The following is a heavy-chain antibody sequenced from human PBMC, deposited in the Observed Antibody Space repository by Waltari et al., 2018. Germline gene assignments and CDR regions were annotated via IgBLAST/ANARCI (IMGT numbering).Heavy chain of an antibody. D-gene: IGHD6-13*01. J-gene: IGHJ4*02. CDR1: GYSISSGYY. Sequence: QVQLQESGPGLVKPSETLSLTCAVSGYSISSGYYWGWIRQPPGKGLEWIGSIYHSGSTYYNPSLKSRVTIAVDTSKNQFSRKLSSVTAADTAVYYCASSHTYSSNWYYYFDYWGQGILVTVSS. CDR2: IYHSGST. V-gene: IGHV4-38-2*01. CDR3: ASSHTYSSNWYYYFDY.